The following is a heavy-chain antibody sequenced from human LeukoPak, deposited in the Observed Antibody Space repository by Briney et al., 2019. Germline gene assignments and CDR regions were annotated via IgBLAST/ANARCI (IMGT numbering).Heavy chain of an antibody. J-gene: IGHJ3*02. D-gene: IGHD4-17*01. V-gene: IGHV4-4*07. CDR2: IYTSGST. CDR3: ARDHDGEDYGNAFDI. CDR1: GVPISSDY. Sequence: SETLSLTCTVSGVPISSDYWNWIRQPAGKGLAWIGRIYTSGSTNYNPSLKSRVTMSVDTSKNEISLKLTSMTAADTAVYYCARDHDGEDYGNAFDIWGHGTMVTVSS.